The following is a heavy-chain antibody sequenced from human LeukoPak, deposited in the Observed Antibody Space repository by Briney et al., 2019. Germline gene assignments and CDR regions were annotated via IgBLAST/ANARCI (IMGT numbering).Heavy chain of an antibody. CDR3: ATEGGTTVSNYFDY. CDR2: IYTGDNT. CDR1: GFTVSSKY. J-gene: IGHJ4*02. Sequence: GGSLRLSCAASGFTVSSKYISLVRQAPGKGLEWVSLIYTGDNTYYADSVKGRFTISRDKSKNTLYLQMNSLTAEDTAVYFCATEGGTTVSNYFDYWGQGTLVTVSS. V-gene: IGHV3-66*01. D-gene: IGHD1-14*01.